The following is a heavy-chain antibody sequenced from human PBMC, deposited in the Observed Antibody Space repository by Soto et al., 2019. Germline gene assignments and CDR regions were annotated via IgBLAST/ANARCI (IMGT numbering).Heavy chain of an antibody. CDR2: IYHGGST. CDR1: GGSISSSNW. V-gene: IGHV4-4*02. D-gene: IGHD6-19*01. CDR3: ARARIAVADTAELDC. Sequence: QVQLQESGPGLVKPSGTLSLTCAVSGGSISSSNWWSWVRQPPGKGLEWIGEIYHGGSTEYNPSLKSRVTISVDKSKTQFYLKLTSVTAADTAGYYCARARIAVADTAELDCWCQGTLVTVSS. J-gene: IGHJ4*02.